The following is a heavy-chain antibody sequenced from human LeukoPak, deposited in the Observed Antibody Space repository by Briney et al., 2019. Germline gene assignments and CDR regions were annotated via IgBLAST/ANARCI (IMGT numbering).Heavy chain of an antibody. CDR2: INPSGGST. CDR3: ARGNIAVPGTPYYFEY. J-gene: IGHJ4*02. V-gene: IGHV1-46*01. Sequence: ASVKVSCKASGYTFTSYYMHWVRQAPGQGLEWMGIINPSGGSTSYAQKFQGRVTMTRDTSTSTVYMELSSLRSEDTAVYYCARGNIAVPGTPYYFEYWGQGTLVTVSS. D-gene: IGHD6-19*01. CDR1: GYTFTSYY.